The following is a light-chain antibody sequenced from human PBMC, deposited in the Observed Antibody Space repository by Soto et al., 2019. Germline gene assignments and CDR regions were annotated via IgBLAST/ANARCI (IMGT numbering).Light chain of an antibody. CDR2: GVS. V-gene: IGKV3-20*01. J-gene: IGKJ5*01. Sequence: EIVLTQSPGTLSLSPGESATLSCRASQSVIGRQLAWYQHKPGQAPRLLIYGVSTRATGIPDRFTGSGSGIDFTLTISRLEPEDFAVFYCQVYGPSPPITFGQGTRLEIK. CDR3: QVYGPSPPIT. CDR1: QSVIGRQ.